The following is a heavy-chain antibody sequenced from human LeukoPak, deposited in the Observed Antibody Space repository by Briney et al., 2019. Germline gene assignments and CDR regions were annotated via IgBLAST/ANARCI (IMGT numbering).Heavy chain of an antibody. V-gene: IGHV5-51*01. D-gene: IGHD1-1*01. J-gene: IGHJ4*02. CDR1: GYTFTSYW. CDR2: IYPGDSDT. Sequence: GASVKVSCKASGYTFTSYWIGWVRQMPGKGLEWMGIIYPGDSDTRYSPSFQGQVTISADRSISTAYLQWSSLKASDTAMYYCAKHGKDGRYFDYWGQGTLVTVSS. CDR3: AKHGKDGRYFDY.